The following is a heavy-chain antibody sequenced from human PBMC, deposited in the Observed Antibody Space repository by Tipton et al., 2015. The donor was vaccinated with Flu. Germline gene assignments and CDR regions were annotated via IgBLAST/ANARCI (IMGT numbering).Heavy chain of an antibody. CDR3: SGTQGTFDI. Sequence: SLRLSCAASGFTFSVYAMHWVRQAPGKGLEWVSVIYSGGSTYYADSVKGRFTISRDNSKNTLYLQMNSLRAEDTAVYYCSGTQGTFDIWGQGTMVTVSS. CDR1: GFTFSVYA. D-gene: IGHD1-26*01. CDR2: IYSGGST. J-gene: IGHJ3*02. V-gene: IGHV3-53*01.